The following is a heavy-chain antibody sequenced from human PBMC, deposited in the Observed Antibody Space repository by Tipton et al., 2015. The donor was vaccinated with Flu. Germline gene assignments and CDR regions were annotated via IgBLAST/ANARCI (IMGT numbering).Heavy chain of an antibody. CDR2: IYTSGST. Sequence: TLSLTCAVYGGSFSGYYWSWIRQPAGKGLEWIGRIYTSGSTNYNPSLKSRVTMSVDTSKNQFSLKLSSVTAADTAVYYCARDANYDILTGYHGMDVWGQGTTVTVSS. V-gene: IGHV4-4*07. J-gene: IGHJ6*02. D-gene: IGHD3-9*01. CDR1: GGSFSGYY. CDR3: ARDANYDILTGYHGMDV.